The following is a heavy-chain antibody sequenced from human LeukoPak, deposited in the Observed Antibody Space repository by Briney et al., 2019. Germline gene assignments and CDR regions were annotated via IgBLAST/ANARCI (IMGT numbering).Heavy chain of an antibody. J-gene: IGHJ1*01. Sequence: ASVKVSCKASGYTFTGYYMHWVRQAPGQGLEWMGRINPNSGGTNYAQKFQGRLTMTRDTSISTAYMELSRLRSDDTAVYYCARGAAMATMPFFQQWSQGTLVTVSS. CDR1: GYTFTGYY. V-gene: IGHV1-2*06. CDR2: INPNSGGT. CDR3: ARGAAMATMPFFQQ. D-gene: IGHD5-24*01.